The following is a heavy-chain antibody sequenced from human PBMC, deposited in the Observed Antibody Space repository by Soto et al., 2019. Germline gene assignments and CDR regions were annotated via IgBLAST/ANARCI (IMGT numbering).Heavy chain of an antibody. CDR3: ARDLRGSSGWLVEYFDY. V-gene: IGHV1-18*01. CDR1: GYTFTSYG. Sequence: QVQLVQSGAEVKKPGASVKVSCKASGYTFTSYGISWVRQAPGQGLEWMGWISAYNDNTNYAQKFQGRVTMTTDTSTNTAYMELRSLRSDDTAVYYCARDLRGSSGWLVEYFDYWGQGTLVTVSS. J-gene: IGHJ4*02. CDR2: ISAYNDNT. D-gene: IGHD6-19*01.